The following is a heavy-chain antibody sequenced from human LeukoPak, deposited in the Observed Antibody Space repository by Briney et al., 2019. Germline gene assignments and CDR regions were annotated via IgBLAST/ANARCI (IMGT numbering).Heavy chain of an antibody. V-gene: IGHV4-34*01. CDR3: ARGSGYSGANY. CDR1: GVSFSDYS. D-gene: IGHD2-15*01. CDR2: INDSGST. Sequence: PSETLSLTCAVYGVSFSDYSWSWIRQPPGRGLEWIGEINDSGSTNHNPSLKSRVTISVDTSKNQFYLKLSSVTAADTAVYYCARGSGYSGANYWGQGTRVTVSS. J-gene: IGHJ4*02.